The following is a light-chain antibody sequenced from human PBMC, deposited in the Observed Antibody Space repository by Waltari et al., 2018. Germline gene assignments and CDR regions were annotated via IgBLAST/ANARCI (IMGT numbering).Light chain of an antibody. J-gene: IGLJ2*01. V-gene: IGLV2-14*01. CDR3: SSYTSTNTLV. Sequence: QSALTQPASVSGSPGQSITISCTGTSSDVGGYNYVSWYQQHPGKAPKLIIYEVSNRPSGVSNRFSGSKFGNTASLTISGLQAEDESDYYCSSYTSTNTLVFGGGTKVTVL. CDR2: EVS. CDR1: SSDVGGYNY.